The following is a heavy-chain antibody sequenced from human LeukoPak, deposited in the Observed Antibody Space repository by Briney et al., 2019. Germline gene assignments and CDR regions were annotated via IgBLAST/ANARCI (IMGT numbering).Heavy chain of an antibody. J-gene: IGHJ4*02. CDR3: ARVFGAGYSDY. CDR1: EFTFSSYW. D-gene: IGHD4/OR15-4a*01. V-gene: IGHV3-7*01. CDR2: IRQDGSEK. Sequence: GGSLRLSCAASEFTFSSYWMSWVRQAPGKGLEWVASIRQDGSEKYYVDSVKGRVTISRDNAKNSLYLQMNSLRAEDTAVYYCARVFGAGYSDYWGQGTLVTVSS.